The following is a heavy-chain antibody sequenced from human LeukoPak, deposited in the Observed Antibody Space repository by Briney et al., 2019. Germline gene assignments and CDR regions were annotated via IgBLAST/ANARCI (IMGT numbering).Heavy chain of an antibody. CDR1: GGTFSSYA. Sequence: ASVKVSCKASGGTFSSYAISWVRQAPGQGLEWMGGIIPIFGTANYAQKFQGRVTITADESTSTAYMELSSLRSEDTAVYYCARGGSSWLSRYYMDAWGKGTTVTISS. CDR3: ARGGSSWLSRYYMDA. J-gene: IGHJ6*03. CDR2: IIPIFGTA. D-gene: IGHD6-13*01. V-gene: IGHV1-69*13.